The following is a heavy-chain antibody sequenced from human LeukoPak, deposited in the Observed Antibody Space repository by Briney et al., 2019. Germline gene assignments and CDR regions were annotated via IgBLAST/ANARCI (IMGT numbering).Heavy chain of an antibody. V-gene: IGHV3-73*01. CDR1: GFTSSGSA. CDR2: IRSKANSYAT. CDR3: SSSDGPDYYYYYYMDV. D-gene: IGHD5-24*01. J-gene: IGHJ6*03. Sequence: GGSLRLSCAASGFTSSGSAMHWVRQASGKGLEWVGRIRSKANSYATAYAASVKGRFTISRDDSKNTAYLQMNSLKTEDTAVYYCSSSDGPDYYYYYYMDVWGKGTTVTASS.